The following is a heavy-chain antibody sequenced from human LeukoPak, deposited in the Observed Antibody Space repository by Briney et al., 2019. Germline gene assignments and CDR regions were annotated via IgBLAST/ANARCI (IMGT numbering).Heavy chain of an antibody. J-gene: IGHJ4*02. CDR2: ISSSGSTI. CDR3: ASYTVTADY. Sequence: GGSLRLSCAASGFTFSSYEMNWVRQAPGKGLEWVSYISSSGSTIYYADSVKGRFTISRDNAKNSLYLQMNSLRAEDTAVYYCASYTVTADYWGQGTLVTVSS. V-gene: IGHV3-48*03. D-gene: IGHD4-17*01. CDR1: GFTFSSYE.